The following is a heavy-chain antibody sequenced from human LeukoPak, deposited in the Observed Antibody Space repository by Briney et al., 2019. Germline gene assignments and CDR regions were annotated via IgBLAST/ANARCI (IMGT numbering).Heavy chain of an antibody. V-gene: IGHV4-4*07. CDR3: ARDRAGGELRYWFDP. Sequence: SETLSLTCTVSGGSISSYYWSWIRQPAGKGLEWIGRIYTSGSTNHNPSLKSRVTMSVDTSKNQFSLKLSSVTAADKAVYYCARDRAGGELRYWFDPWGQGTLVTVSS. CDR1: GGSISSYY. CDR2: IYTSGST. J-gene: IGHJ5*02. D-gene: IGHD1-7*01.